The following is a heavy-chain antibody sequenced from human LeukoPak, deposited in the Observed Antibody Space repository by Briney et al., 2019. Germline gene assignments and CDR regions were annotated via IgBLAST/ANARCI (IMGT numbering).Heavy chain of an antibody. CDR1: GFPFSSYW. CDR2: IKQDGSKK. Sequence: GGSLRLSCVASGFPFSSYWMTWVRQAPGKGLEWVANIKQDGSKKPYVDSVKGRFAISRDNAKNSLYLQMNSLRAEDTAIYYCTRVGYIDEGIDYWGQGTLVTVSS. D-gene: IGHD5-24*01. CDR3: TRVGYIDEGIDY. V-gene: IGHV3-7*04. J-gene: IGHJ4*02.